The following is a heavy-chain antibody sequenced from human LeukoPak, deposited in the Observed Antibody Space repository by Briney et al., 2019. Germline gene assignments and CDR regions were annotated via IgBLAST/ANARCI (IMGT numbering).Heavy chain of an antibody. J-gene: IGHJ4*02. CDR1: GGSISSYY. CDR3: ARDSELRGSWYALDY. D-gene: IGHD6-13*01. V-gene: IGHV4-59*01. CDR2: IYYSGST. Sequence: SETLSLTCTVSGGSISSYYWSWIRQPPGKGLEWIGYIYYSGSTNYNPSLKSRVTISVDTSKNQFSLKLSSVTAADTAVYYCARDSELRGSWYALDYWGQGTLVTVSS.